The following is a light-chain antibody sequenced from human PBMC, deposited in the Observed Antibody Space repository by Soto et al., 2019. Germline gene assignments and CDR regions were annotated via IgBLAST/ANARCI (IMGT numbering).Light chain of an antibody. J-gene: IGKJ4*01. CDR3: QQYGSSPLT. V-gene: IGKV3-20*01. CDR2: GAS. CDR1: QSVSSSY. Sequence: EIVLTQSPGTLSLSPGERATLSCRASQSVSSSYLAWYQQKPGQAPRLLTYGASSRATGIPDRLSGSGSGTDFTLTISRLEPEDFAVYYCQQYGSSPLTFGGGTKV.